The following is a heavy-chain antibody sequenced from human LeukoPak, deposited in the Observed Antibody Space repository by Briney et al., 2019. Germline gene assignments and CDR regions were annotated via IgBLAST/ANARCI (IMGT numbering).Heavy chain of an antibody. V-gene: IGHV3-73*01. CDR1: GFIFSVSE. Sequence: PGGSLRLSCAASGFIFSVSEIHWVRQAPGKGLEWIGRIITQANSYATGYSASVKGRFTISRDDSKKTAYLHMSSLKLEDTAVYYCRLEPPPDYWGQGTLVTVYS. CDR2: IITQANSYAT. J-gene: IGHJ4*02. D-gene: IGHD1-1*01. CDR3: RLEPPPDY.